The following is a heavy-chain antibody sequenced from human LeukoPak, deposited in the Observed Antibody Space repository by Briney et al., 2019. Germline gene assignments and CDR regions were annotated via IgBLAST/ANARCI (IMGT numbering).Heavy chain of an antibody. CDR1: GYTFTNYD. CDR2: INPNIDVT. J-gene: IGHJ4*02. CDR3: ARRVATSWYIE. D-gene: IGHD6-13*01. Sequence: ASVKVSCKTSGYTFTNYDINWVRQAPGQGLEWMGRINPNIDVTNIAQKFQGRVTVTRDTSISTVYMELNRLISNDTAVYLCARRVATSWYIEWGQGTLVTVSS. V-gene: IGHV1-2*06.